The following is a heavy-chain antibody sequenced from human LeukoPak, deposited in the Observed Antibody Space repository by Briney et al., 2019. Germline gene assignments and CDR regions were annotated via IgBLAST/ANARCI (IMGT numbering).Heavy chain of an antibody. Sequence: AASVKVSCKASGYTFTTYGMNWVRQAPGQGLEWMGWIDTNTGNPTYAQGFTGRFVFSLGTSVSTAYLQISSLKPEDTAVYYCASFGAHSFDYWGQGTLVTVSS. CDR1: GYTFTTYG. CDR3: ASFGAHSFDY. CDR2: IDTNTGNP. D-gene: IGHD3-10*01. V-gene: IGHV7-4-1*02. J-gene: IGHJ4*02.